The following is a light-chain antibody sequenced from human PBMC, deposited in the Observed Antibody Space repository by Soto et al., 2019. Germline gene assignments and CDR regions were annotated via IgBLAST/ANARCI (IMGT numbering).Light chain of an antibody. CDR2: SNN. CDR1: SSNIGSNT. Sequence: QSVLTQPPSASGTPGQRVTISCSGSSSNIGSNTVNWYQQLPGTAPKLLIYSNNQRPSGVPDRFSGSKSGTSASLAISGLQSEDEDDYDCAAWDDSLNGSVVFGGGTKLTVL. CDR3: AAWDDSLNGSVV. V-gene: IGLV1-44*01. J-gene: IGLJ2*01.